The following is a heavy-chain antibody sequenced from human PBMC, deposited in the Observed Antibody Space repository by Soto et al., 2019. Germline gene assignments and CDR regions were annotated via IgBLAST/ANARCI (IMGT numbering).Heavy chain of an antibody. V-gene: IGHV3-30*18. D-gene: IGHD3-3*01. Sequence: SLRLSCAASGFTFSSYGMHWVRQAPGKGLEWVAVISYDGSNKYYADSVKGRFTISRDNSKNTLYLQMNSLRAEDTAVYYCAKESHDFWIGYYTGRHFDYWCPGTLVTVSS. CDR1: GFTFSSYG. J-gene: IGHJ4*02. CDR3: AKESHDFWIGYYTGRHFDY. CDR2: ISYDGSNK.